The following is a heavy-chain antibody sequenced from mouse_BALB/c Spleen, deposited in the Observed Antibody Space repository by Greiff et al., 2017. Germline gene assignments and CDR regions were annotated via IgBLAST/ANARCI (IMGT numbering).Heavy chain of an antibody. J-gene: IGHJ1*01. V-gene: IGHV2-6-7*01. CDR2: IWGDGST. CDR1: GFSLTGYG. D-gene: IGHD1-1*02. Sequence: QVQLKESGPGLVAPSQSLSITCTVSGFSLTGYGVNWVRQPPGKGLEWLGMIWGDGSTDYNSALKSRLSISKDNSKSQFFLQMNSVQTDDTARYYCARILDYYSGCWYIEVWGAGTTVTVSS. CDR3: ARILDYYSGCWYIEV.